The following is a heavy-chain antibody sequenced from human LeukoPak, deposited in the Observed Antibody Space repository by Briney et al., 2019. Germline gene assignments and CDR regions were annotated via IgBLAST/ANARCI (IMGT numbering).Heavy chain of an antibody. CDR2: IYYSGST. J-gene: IGHJ4*02. CDR1: GGSISSYY. CDR3: ARATVETTVFDY. V-gene: IGHV4-59*01. Sequence: SETLSLTCTVSGGSISSYYWSWIRQPPGKGLEWIGYIYYSGSTNYNPSLKSRVTISVDTSKNRFSLKLSSVTAADTAVYYCARATVETTVFDYWGQGTLVTVSS. D-gene: IGHD4-23*01.